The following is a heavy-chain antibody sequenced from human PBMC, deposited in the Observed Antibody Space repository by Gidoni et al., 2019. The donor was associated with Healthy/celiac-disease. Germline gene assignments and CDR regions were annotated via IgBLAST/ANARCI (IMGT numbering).Heavy chain of an antibody. CDR1: GGSISSYY. D-gene: IGHD6-19*01. Sequence: QVQLQESGPGLVKPSETLSLTCTVSGGSISSYYWSWIRQPPGKGLEWIGYIYYSGSTNYNPSLKSRVTISVDTSKNQFSLKLSSVTAADTAVYYCAREVTVQAYSSGWYQGNWFDPWGQGTLVTVSS. CDR2: IYYSGST. J-gene: IGHJ5*02. CDR3: AREVTVQAYSSGWYQGNWFDP. V-gene: IGHV4-59*01.